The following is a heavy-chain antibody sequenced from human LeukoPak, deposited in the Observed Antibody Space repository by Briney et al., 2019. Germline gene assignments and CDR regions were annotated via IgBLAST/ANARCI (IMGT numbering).Heavy chain of an antibody. CDR3: ARDGTLGDYVWGSYRYKGGNYFDY. D-gene: IGHD3-16*02. J-gene: IGHJ4*02. Sequence: SETLSLTCTVSGGSISSYYWSWIRQPPGKGLEWIGYIYYSGSTNYNPSLKSRVTISVDTSKNQFPLKLSSVTAADTAVYYCARDGTLGDYVWGSYRYKGGNYFDYWGQGTLVTVSS. CDR1: GGSISSYY. CDR2: IYYSGST. V-gene: IGHV4-59*12.